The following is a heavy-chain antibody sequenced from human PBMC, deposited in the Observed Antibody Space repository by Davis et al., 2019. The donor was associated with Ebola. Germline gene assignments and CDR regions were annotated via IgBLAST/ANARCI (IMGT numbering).Heavy chain of an antibody. CDR2: IKQDGSEK. J-gene: IGHJ3*02. Sequence: GGSLRLSCAASGFSFSNYWMSWVRQAPGKGLEWVANIKQDGSEKFYVDSVKGRFTMSRDNAKNSLHLQMSSLRVEDTAVYYCARGDYHDSSFADAFVIWGQGTMVTVSS. D-gene: IGHD3-22*01. CDR1: GFSFSNYW. V-gene: IGHV3-7*03. CDR3: ARGDYHDSSFADAFVI.